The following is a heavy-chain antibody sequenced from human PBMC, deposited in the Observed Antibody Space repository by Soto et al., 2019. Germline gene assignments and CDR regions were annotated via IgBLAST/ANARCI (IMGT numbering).Heavy chain of an antibody. CDR3: STQSCRISGSYYNYTMDV. J-gene: IGHJ6*02. D-gene: IGHD2-15*01. CDR1: GGSISSGGYS. Sequence: SETLSLTCAVSGGSISSGGYSWGWIRQPPGKGLEWIGYIYQSGSTYYNPSLKSRVTISVDRSRTLFSLKLSSVTAAEAAVYFCSTQSCRISGSYYNYTMDVWGRGTTVTVSS. CDR2: IYQSGST. V-gene: IGHV4-30-2*01.